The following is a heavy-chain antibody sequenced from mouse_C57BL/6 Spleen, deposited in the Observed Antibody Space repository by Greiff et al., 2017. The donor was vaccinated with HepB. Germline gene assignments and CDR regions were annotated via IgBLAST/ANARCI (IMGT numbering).Heavy chain of an antibody. D-gene: IGHD1-1*01. J-gene: IGHJ2*01. Sequence: EVQLMESGGGLVKPGGSLKLSCAASGFTFSDYGMHWVRQAPEKGLEWVAYISSGSSTIYYADTVKGRVTISRDNAKNTLFLQMTSLRSEDTAIYYCARGDDGSSYYVDYWGQGTTLTVSS. CDR1: GFTFSDYG. CDR3: ARGDDGSSYYVDY. V-gene: IGHV5-17*01. CDR2: ISSGSSTI.